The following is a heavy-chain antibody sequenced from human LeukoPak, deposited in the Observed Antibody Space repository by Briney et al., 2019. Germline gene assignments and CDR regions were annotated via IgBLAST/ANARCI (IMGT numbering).Heavy chain of an antibody. CDR2: ISSSSSYI. CDR1: GFPFSSYS. V-gene: IGHV3-21*01. Sequence: PGGSLRLSCAASGFPFSSYSMNWVPQAPGKGLEWVSSISSSSSYIYYADSVKGRFTISRDNAKNSLYLQMNSLRAEDTAVYYCARVAWGNDAFDIWGQGTMVTVSS. J-gene: IGHJ3*02. CDR3: ARVAWGNDAFDI. D-gene: IGHD1-26*01.